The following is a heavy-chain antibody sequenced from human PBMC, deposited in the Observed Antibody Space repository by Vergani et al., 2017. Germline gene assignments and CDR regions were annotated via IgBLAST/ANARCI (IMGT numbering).Heavy chain of an antibody. D-gene: IGHD2-15*01. CDR3: ARSSPIVVVVAATRPGDYYGMDV. J-gene: IGHJ6*02. V-gene: IGHV1-69*02. Sequence: QVQLVQSGAEVKKPGSSVKVSCKASGGTFSSYTISWVRQAPGQGLEWMGRIIPILGIANYAQKFQGRVTITADKSTSTAYMELSSLRSEDTAVYYCARSSPIVVVVAATRPGDYYGMDVWGQGTTVTVSS. CDR1: GGTFSSYT. CDR2: IIPILGIA.